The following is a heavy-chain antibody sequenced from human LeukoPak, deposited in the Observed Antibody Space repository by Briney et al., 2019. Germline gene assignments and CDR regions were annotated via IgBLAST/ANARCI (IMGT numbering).Heavy chain of an antibody. CDR3: ARTVAVAGQYYFDY. CDR1: GYTLTSYG. J-gene: IGHJ4*02. D-gene: IGHD6-19*01. Sequence: ASVKVSCKASGYTLTSYGISSVRQAPGQGGEWMGWISAYNGNTNYARKLQGRVTMTTDTSTSTAYMELRSLRSDDTAVYYCARTVAVAGQYYFDYWGQGTLVTVSS. V-gene: IGHV1-18*01. CDR2: ISAYNGNT.